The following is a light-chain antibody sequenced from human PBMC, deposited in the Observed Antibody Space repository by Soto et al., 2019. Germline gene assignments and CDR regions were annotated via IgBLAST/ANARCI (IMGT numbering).Light chain of an antibody. CDR2: DVT. CDR3: SSYTTIKTVV. V-gene: IGLV2-14*01. Sequence: QSVLAPPSSVSGSPGQSITISLPGKSRDVGAYNYVSWYHQHHPGKAPELIIYDVTDRPSGVSTRFSGSKSGNTASLTISGLQAEDEDDYSCSSYTTIKTVVFVGGTKVTVL. J-gene: IGLJ2*01. CDR1: SRDVGAYNY.